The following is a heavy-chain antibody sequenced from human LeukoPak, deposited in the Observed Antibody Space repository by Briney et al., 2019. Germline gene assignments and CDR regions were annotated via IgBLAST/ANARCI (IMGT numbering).Heavy chain of an antibody. D-gene: IGHD1-1*01. CDR1: GFTFSSYA. CDR2: IDESGGST. Sequence: GGSLRLSCAASGFTFSSYAMNWVRQPPGEGLEWVSTIDESGGSTWYADSVKGWFTISRDNSKNTLYLQMNSLSAEDTAVYYCAKDLGDRNWYFDYWGQGTLVTVSS. V-gene: IGHV3-23*01. J-gene: IGHJ4*02. CDR3: AKDLGDRNWYFDY.